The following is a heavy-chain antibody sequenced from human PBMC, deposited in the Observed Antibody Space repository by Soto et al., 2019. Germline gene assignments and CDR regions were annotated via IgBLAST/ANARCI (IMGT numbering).Heavy chain of an antibody. CDR2: IIPIFGTA. D-gene: IGHD3-3*01. Sequence: SVKVSCKASGGTFSSYAISWVRQAPGQGLEWMGGIIPIFGTANYAQKFQGRVTITADKSTSTAYMELSSLRSEDTAVYYCASSRDYDFWSGPSSPNWFDPWGQGTRVTVSS. CDR3: ASSRDYDFWSGPSSPNWFDP. J-gene: IGHJ5*02. V-gene: IGHV1-69*06. CDR1: GGTFSSYA.